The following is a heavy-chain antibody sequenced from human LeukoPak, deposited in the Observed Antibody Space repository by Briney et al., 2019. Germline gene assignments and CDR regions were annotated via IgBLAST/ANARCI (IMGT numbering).Heavy chain of an antibody. CDR2: ISSSSSYI. J-gene: IGHJ4*02. CDR3: ARDSPISAAGGFDY. V-gene: IGHV3-21*01. CDR1: GFTFSSYS. Sequence: GGSLRLSCAASGFTFSSYSMNWVRQAPGKGLEWVSSISSSSSYIYYADSVKGRFTISRDNAKNSLYLQMNSLRAEDTAVYYCARDSPISAAGGFDYWGQGTLVTVSS. D-gene: IGHD6-13*01.